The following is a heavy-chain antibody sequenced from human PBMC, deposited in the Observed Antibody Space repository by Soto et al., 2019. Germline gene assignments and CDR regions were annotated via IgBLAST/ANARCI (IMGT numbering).Heavy chain of an antibody. CDR2: VYTTGNA. Sequence: PSETLSLTCHVSGSAINVYYWSWLRQSAGRGLEWIGRVYTTGNANYNPSLRSRVSISVDTSKNQVSLKLTSATAADTAIYFCVRDRLNWFDPWGRGTLVNV. CDR1: GSAINVYY. J-gene: IGHJ5*02. CDR3: VRDRLNWFDP. V-gene: IGHV4-4*07.